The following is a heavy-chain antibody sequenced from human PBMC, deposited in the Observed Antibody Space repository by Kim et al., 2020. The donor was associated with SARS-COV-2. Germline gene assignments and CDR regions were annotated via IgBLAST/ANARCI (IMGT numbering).Heavy chain of an antibody. Sequence: YADAVKGRFTISRDNSKNTLYLQMNSLRAEDTAVYYCAKRYSSATNWFDPWGQGTLVTVSS. V-gene: IGHV3-30*02. D-gene: IGHD6-19*01. CDR3: AKRYSSATNWFDP. J-gene: IGHJ5*02.